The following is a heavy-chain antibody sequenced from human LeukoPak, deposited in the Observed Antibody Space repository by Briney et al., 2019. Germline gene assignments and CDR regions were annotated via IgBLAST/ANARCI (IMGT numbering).Heavy chain of an antibody. V-gene: IGHV3-23*01. Sequence: GGSLRLSRAPSGLTVIGYAMSWVRPAPGGWLEWVASITGSDINTCYADSLKGLFTISIDNSKTTLFLQMNSPRAEDTAGYYCGKHPESLVIPVAYFDDWGEGTLVIVSS. CDR1: GLTVIGYA. D-gene: IGHD2-2*01. CDR2: ITGSDINT. CDR3: GKHPESLVIPVAYFDD. J-gene: IGHJ4*02.